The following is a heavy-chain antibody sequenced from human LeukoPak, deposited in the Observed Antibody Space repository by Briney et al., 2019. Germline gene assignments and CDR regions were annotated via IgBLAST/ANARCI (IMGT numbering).Heavy chain of an antibody. J-gene: IGHJ3*02. CDR2: INHSGST. CDR1: GGSFSGYY. Sequence: SETLSLTCAVYGGSFSGYYWSWIRQPPGKGLEWIGEINHSGSTNYNPSLKSRVTISVDTSKNQFSLKLSSVTAADTAVYYCARGPRDYVWGSYRYKPNAFDIWGQGTMVTVSS. CDR3: ARGPRDYVWGSYRYKPNAFDI. V-gene: IGHV4-34*01. D-gene: IGHD3-16*02.